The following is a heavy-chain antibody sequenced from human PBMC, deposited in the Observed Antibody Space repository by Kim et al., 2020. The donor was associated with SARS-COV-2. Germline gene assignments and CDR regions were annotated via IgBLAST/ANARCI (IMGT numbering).Heavy chain of an antibody. CDR1: GYTFTSYD. D-gene: IGHD3-10*01. J-gene: IGHJ6*02. V-gene: IGHV1-8*01. CDR2: MNPNSGNT. Sequence: ASVKVSCKASGYTFTSYDINWVRQATGQGLEWMGWMNPNSGNTGYAQKFQGRVTMTRNTSISTAYMELSSLRSEDTAVYYCARGPLYYYGSGSYPYYYYGMDVWGQGTTVTVSS. CDR3: ARGPLYYYGSGSYPYYYYGMDV.